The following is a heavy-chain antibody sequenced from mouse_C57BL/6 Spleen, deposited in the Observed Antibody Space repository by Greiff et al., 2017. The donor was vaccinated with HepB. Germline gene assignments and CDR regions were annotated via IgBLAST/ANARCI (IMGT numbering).Heavy chain of an antibody. Sequence: VQLQQSGAELVRPGASVKLSCKASGYTFTDYYINWVKQRPGQGLEWIARIYPGSGNTYYNEKFKGKATLTAEKSSSTAYLQLSSLTAEDAAVYFCARDVNHYYGSRYYWGQGTTLTVSS. D-gene: IGHD1-1*01. CDR3: ARDVNHYYGSRYY. CDR2: IYPGSGNT. J-gene: IGHJ2*01. CDR1: GYTFTDYY. V-gene: IGHV1-76*01.